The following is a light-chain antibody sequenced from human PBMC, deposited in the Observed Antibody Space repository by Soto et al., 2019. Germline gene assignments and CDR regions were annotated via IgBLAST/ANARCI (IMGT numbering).Light chain of an antibody. CDR2: DAS. CDR1: QSVSSN. CDR3: LHRRNWPT. Sequence: EIVMTQSPATLSVSPGERATLSCRASQSVSSNLAWYQQKPGQAPRLLIYDASNRATGIPDRFSGRGSGTDFTLTISSPEPEDSAVYYCLHRRNWPTFGGGTKVDIK. V-gene: IGKV3-11*01. J-gene: IGKJ4*01.